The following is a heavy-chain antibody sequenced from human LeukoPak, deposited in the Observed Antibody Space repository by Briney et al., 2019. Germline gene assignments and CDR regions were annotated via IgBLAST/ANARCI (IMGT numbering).Heavy chain of an antibody. CDR1: GGSISSYY. D-gene: IGHD3-22*01. CDR3: ARTYYYDSSGTHLEF. Sequence: SETLSLTCTVSGGSISSYYWSWIRQPPGKGLEWIGSIYYSGSTYYNPSLKSRVTISVDTSKNQFSLKLSSVTAADTAVYYCARTYYYDSSGTHLEFWGQGTLVTVSS. J-gene: IGHJ4*02. V-gene: IGHV4-59*05. CDR2: IYYSGST.